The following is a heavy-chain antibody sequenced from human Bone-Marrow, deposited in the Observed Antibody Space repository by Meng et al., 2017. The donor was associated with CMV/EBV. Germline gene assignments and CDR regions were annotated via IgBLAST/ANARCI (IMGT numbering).Heavy chain of an antibody. CDR3: ARIPYNSHRLYYYGMDV. D-gene: IGHD6-13*01. Sequence: PVKVSRKASGCTFSSYAISWVRQAPGQGLEWMGGIIPIFGTANYAQKFQGRVTITTDESTSTAYMELSSLRSEDTAVYYCARIPYNSHRLYYYGMDVWGQGTTVTVSS. CDR2: IIPIFGTA. V-gene: IGHV1-69*05. CDR1: GCTFSSYA. J-gene: IGHJ6*02.